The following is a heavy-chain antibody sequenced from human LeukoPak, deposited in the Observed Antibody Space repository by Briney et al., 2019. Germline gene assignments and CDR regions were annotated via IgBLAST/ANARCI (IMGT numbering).Heavy chain of an antibody. V-gene: IGHV4-59*01. Sequence: SETLSLTCTVSGGSISSYYWSWIRQPPGKGLEWIGYIYYSGSTNYNPSLKSRVTISVDTSKNQFSLKLSSVTAADTAVYYCARLTLIVGVTNGYWGQGTLVTVSS. CDR3: ARLTLIVGVTNGY. J-gene: IGHJ4*02. CDR2: IYYSGST. D-gene: IGHD1-26*01. CDR1: GGSISSYY.